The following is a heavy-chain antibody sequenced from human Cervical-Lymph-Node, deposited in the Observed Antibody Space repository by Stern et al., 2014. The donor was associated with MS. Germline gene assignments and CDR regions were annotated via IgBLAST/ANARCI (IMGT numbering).Heavy chain of an antibody. J-gene: IGHJ4*02. D-gene: IGHD6-13*01. Sequence: VQLVESGGGVVQPGRSLRLSCAASGFSFSRSAMHWVRQAPGKGLEGVALIWYDGSNPYYADSVTGRFTISRDNFKNTLYLQMNSLRAEDTAVYYCASAYSSSHYYFDYWGQGTLVTVSS. CDR3: ASAYSSSHYYFDY. V-gene: IGHV3-33*01. CDR2: IWYDGSNP. CDR1: GFSFSRSA.